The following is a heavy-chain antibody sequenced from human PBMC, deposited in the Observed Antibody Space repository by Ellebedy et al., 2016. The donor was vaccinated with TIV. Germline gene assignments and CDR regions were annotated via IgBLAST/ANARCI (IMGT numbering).Heavy chain of an antibody. D-gene: IGHD1-26*01. CDR1: GHTLTELS. J-gene: IGHJ4*02. CDR3: ARDTVGATEEVFHY. Sequence: ASVKVSCXVSGHTLTELSIHWVRQAPGKGLEWMGSFDPEDGETTYAQKFQGRLTMTSDTSISTAYMELSRLRSDDTAVYYCARDTVGATEEVFHYWGQGTLVTVSS. V-gene: IGHV1-24*01. CDR2: FDPEDGET.